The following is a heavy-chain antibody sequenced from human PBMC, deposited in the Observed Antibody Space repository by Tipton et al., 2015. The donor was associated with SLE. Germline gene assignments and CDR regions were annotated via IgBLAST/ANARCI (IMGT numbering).Heavy chain of an antibody. CDR2: IYPDDSDT. Sequence: QLVQSGAEVRKPGESLKISCKTSGYTFTNYWIGWVRQMPRKGLEWMGNIYPDDSDTRYTNYNPSLKRRVTISVDNSKNQFSLNLNSVTAADTAVYYCARVETTVSHPDYWGQGTLVTVSS. CDR3: ARVETTVSHPDY. CDR1: GYTFTNYW. V-gene: IGHV5-51*03. J-gene: IGHJ4*02. D-gene: IGHD4-17*01.